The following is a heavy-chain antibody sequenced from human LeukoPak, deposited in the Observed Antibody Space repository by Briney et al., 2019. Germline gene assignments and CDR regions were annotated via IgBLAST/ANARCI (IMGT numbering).Heavy chain of an antibody. CDR3: ARSYGHSIDY. V-gene: IGHV3-20*04. D-gene: IGHD3-10*01. CDR2: INWNGGST. CDR1: GFTFDDHG. Sequence: GGSLRLSCAVSGFTFDDHGMSWVRQAPGKGLEWVSGINWNGGSTGYADSVKGRFTISRDNAKNSPYLQMNNLRAEDTAVYYCARSYGHSIDYWGQGTLVTVSS. J-gene: IGHJ4*02.